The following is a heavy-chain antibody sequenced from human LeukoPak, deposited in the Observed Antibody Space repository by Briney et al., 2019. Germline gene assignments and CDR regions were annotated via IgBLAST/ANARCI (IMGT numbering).Heavy chain of an antibody. CDR1: GFTFRSYD. CDR2: IGTAGEI. D-gene: IGHD6-13*01. CDR3: ARAAYSSTWYSRDFDL. V-gene: IGHV3-13*01. Sequence: GGSLRLSCAASGFTFRSYDMHWVRQATGKGLEWVSGIGTAGEIYYPGSVKGRFTISRENAKNSLYLQMNSLRAGDTAVYYCARAAYSSTWYSRDFDLWGRGTLVTVSS. J-gene: IGHJ2*01.